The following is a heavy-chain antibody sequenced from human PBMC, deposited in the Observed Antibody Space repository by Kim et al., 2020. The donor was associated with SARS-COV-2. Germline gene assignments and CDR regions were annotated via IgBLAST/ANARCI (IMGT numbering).Heavy chain of an antibody. CDR2: ISYDGSNK. V-gene: IGHV3-30*18. CDR1: GFTFSSYG. CDR3: ANLGEYYDILTGYYGSLQYDY. J-gene: IGHJ4*02. Sequence: GSLRLSCAASGFTFSSYGMHWVRQAPGKGLEWVAVISYDGSNKYYADSVKGRFTISRDNSKNTLYLQMNSLRAEDTAVYYCANLGEYYDILTGYYGSLQYDYWGQGTLVTVSS. D-gene: IGHD3-9*01.